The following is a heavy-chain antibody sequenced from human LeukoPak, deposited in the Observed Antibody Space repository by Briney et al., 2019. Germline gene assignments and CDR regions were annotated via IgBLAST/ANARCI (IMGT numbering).Heavy chain of an antibody. J-gene: IGHJ3*02. CDR2: INPNSGGT. CDR3: ASWVREIDAFDI. V-gene: IGHV1-2*02. CDR1: GYTFTAYY. Sequence: ASVKVSCKATGYTFTAYYMHWVRQAPGQGLEWMGWINPNSGGTNYAQKFQGRVTMTRDTSISTAYMELSRLRSDDTAVYYCASWVREIDAFDIWGQGTMVTVSS. D-gene: IGHD3-10*01.